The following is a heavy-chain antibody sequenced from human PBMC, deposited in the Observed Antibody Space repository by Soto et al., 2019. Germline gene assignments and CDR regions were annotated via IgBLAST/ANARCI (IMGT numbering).Heavy chain of an antibody. CDR1: GFTFTSSA. CDR3: AADATAWQQMVPSDY. V-gene: IGHV1-58*01. D-gene: IGHD2-8*01. Sequence: QMQLEQSGPEVKKPGTSVKVSCKASGFTFTSSAFQWVRQARGQRLEWIGWIAVGSGYTNYAQRFLDRVTLTRDMSTATTYMERSRLTSEDTAIYYCAADATAWQQMVPSDYWGQGTLVTVSS. J-gene: IGHJ4*02. CDR2: IAVGSGYT.